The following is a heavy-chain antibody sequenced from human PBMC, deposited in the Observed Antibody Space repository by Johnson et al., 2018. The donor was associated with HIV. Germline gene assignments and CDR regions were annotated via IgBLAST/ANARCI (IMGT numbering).Heavy chain of an antibody. D-gene: IGHD3-10*01. CDR1: GFSFSSYA. CDR2: ISYHGRNN. V-gene: IGHV3-30*04. J-gene: IGHJ3*02. CDR3: ARDPIAFRNYYGSGSAFDI. Sequence: QVQLVESGGGVVQLGRFLSFSCAASGFSFSSYAMNWVRQAPGKGLEWVPVISYHGRNNDYADSLKCRCTISRHNSKNTLFLQMNSLRPEDTAVYHGARDPIAFRNYYGSGSAFDIWGQGTMVTVSS.